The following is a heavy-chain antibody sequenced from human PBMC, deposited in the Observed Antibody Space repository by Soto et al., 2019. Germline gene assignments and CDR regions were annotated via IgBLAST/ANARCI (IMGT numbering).Heavy chain of an antibody. CDR3: ARVSMVRGVIAYYYYYMDV. V-gene: IGHV3-23*01. CDR2: ISGSGGST. D-gene: IGHD3-10*01. J-gene: IGHJ6*03. Sequence: GGSLRLSCAASGFTFSSYAMSWVRQAPGKGLEWVSAISGSGGSTYYADSVKGRFTISRDNSKNTLYLQMNSLRAEDTAVYYCARVSMVRGVIAYYYYYMDVWGKGTTVTVSS. CDR1: GFTFSSYA.